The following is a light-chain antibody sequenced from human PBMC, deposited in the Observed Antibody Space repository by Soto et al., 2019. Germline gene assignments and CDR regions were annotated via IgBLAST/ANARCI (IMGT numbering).Light chain of an antibody. CDR1: QSVDRY. Sequence: EVVLTQSPDTLSLSPGETATHSCRASQSVDRYVAWYQQKVGQAPRLLIYDAYTRDTGVGARFTGSGSATDFSLTINSLDPEDFAVDYCQQRGKWPSTFGPGTKVEMK. V-gene: IGKV3-11*01. CDR2: DAY. CDR3: QQRGKWPST. J-gene: IGKJ2*01.